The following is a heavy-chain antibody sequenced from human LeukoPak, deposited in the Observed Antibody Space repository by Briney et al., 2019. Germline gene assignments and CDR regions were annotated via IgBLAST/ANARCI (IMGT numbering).Heavy chain of an antibody. J-gene: IGHJ4*02. CDR1: GFTFSTAW. CDR2: ISSSSSYL. CDR3: AREMDFGIAAAGSHY. V-gene: IGHV3-21*01. D-gene: IGHD6-13*01. Sequence: GGSLRLPCAASGFTFSTAWMSWVRQAPGKGLEWVSSISSSSSYLYYADSVKGRFTISRDNAKNSLYLQMNSLRAEDTAVYYCAREMDFGIAAAGSHYWGQGTLVTVSS.